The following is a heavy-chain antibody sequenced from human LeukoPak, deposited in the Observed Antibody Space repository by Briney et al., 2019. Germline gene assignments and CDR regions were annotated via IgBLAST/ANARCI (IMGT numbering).Heavy chain of an antibody. CDR1: GDSVSSTSAA. J-gene: IGHJ4*02. V-gene: IGHV6-1*01. D-gene: IGHD1-26*01. CDR2: TYYRSKWFQ. CDR3: ARGGGSYYLH. Sequence: SQTLSLTCAISGDSVSSTSAAWNWIRQSPSRGLEWLGRTYYRSKWFQEYATSVKSRISINPDTSKNQFSLQLNSVTPEDTALYFCARGGGSYYLHWGQGTLVTVSS.